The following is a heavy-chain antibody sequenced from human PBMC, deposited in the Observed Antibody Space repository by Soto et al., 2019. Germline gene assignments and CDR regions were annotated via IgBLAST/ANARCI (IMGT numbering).Heavy chain of an antibody. CDR3: ARVIMVRGVMPGMDV. CDR1: GGSFSGYY. V-gene: IGHV4-34*01. Sequence: PSETLSLTCAVYGGSFSGYYWSWIRQPPGKGLEWIGEINHSGSTNYNPSLKSRVTISVDTSKNQFSLKLSSVTAADTAVYYCARVIMVRGVMPGMDVWGQGTTVTVSS. J-gene: IGHJ6*02. D-gene: IGHD3-10*01. CDR2: INHSGST.